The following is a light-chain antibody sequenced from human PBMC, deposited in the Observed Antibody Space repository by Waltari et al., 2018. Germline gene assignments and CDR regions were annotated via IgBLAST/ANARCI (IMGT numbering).Light chain of an antibody. V-gene: IGLV3-21*03. Sequence: YELTQPPSVSVAPGKTAKISCGGHDIRDKTVHWYQQKPGQAPALVLYADTVRPPGIPKRISGSDTATLTIARVEAGDEAVYYCQVWDGDADHPVFGGGTKLTVL. CDR1: DIRDKT. CDR2: ADT. J-gene: IGLJ2*01. CDR3: QVWDGDADHPV.